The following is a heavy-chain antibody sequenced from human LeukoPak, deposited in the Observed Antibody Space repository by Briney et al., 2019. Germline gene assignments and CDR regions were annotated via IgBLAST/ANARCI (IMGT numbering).Heavy chain of an antibody. CDR2: ISGSGGST. CDR3: AKELHFNIVLMVYAMGPIDY. Sequence: GGSLRLSCAASGFTFSSHAMSWVRQAPGKGLEWVSAISGSGGSTYYADSVKGRFTISRDNSKNTLYLQMNSLRAEDTAVYYCAKELHFNIVLMVYAMGPIDYWGQGTLVTVSS. CDR1: GFTFSSHA. D-gene: IGHD2-8*01. J-gene: IGHJ4*02. V-gene: IGHV3-23*01.